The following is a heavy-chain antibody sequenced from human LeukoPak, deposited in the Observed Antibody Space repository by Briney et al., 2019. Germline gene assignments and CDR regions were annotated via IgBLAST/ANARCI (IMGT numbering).Heavy chain of an antibody. V-gene: IGHV5-10-1*01. Sequence: GESLRISCKGSGYSFTSYWISWVRQMPGKGLEWMGRIDPSDSYTNYGPSFQGHVTISADKSISTAYLQWSSLKASDTAMYYCARPYCSSTSCYDYWGQGTLVTVSS. D-gene: IGHD2-2*01. CDR3: ARPYCSSTSCYDY. J-gene: IGHJ4*02. CDR2: IDPSDSYT. CDR1: GYSFTSYW.